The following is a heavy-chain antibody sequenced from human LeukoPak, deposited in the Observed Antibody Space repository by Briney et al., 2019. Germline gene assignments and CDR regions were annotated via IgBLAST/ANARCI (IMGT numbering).Heavy chain of an antibody. CDR1: GFTVSSNY. CDR3: AKDMAAAGFDY. CDR2: ISGDGGST. J-gene: IGHJ4*02. Sequence: GGSLRLSCAVSGFTVSSNYMSWVRQAPGKGLEWVSLISGDGGSTYYADSVKGRFTISRDNSKNSLYLQMNSLRTEDTALYYCAKDMAAAGFDYWGQGTLVTVSS. D-gene: IGHD6-13*01. V-gene: IGHV3-43*02.